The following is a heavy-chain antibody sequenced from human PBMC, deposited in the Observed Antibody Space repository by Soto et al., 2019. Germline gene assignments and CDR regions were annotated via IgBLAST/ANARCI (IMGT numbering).Heavy chain of an antibody. D-gene: IGHD2-15*01. CDR3: ARVDGPLGYCSGGSGYFDY. V-gene: IGHV4-4*02. J-gene: IGHJ4*02. CDR2: IYHSGST. Sequence: SETLSLTCAVSGGSISSSNWWSWVRQPPGKGLEWFGEIYHSGSTSYTPSLKSRVTISVDKSKNQFSLKLSSVTAADTAVYYCARVDGPLGYCSGGSGYFDYWGQGTLVTVSS. CDR1: GGSISSSNW.